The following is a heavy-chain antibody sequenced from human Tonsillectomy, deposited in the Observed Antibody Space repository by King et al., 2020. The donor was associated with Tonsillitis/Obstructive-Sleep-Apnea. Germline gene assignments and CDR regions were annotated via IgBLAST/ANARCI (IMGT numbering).Heavy chain of an antibody. D-gene: IGHD3-3*01. V-gene: IGHV1-18*01. CDR1: GYTFTSYG. CDR2: ISAYNGNT. Sequence: VQLVESGAEVKKPGASVKVSCKASGYTFTSYGFSWVRQAPGQGLEWMGWISAYNGNTNFAQKLQGRVTMTPDTSTGKAYMELRSLRSDDTAVYYWARTYYDFWSGYLGYDYWGQGTLVTVSS. CDR3: ARTYYDFWSGYLGYDY. J-gene: IGHJ4*02.